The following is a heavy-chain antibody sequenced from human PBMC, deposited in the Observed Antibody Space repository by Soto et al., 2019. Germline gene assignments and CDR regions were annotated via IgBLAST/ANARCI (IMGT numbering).Heavy chain of an antibody. Sequence: GGSLRLTCVASGCTFSDFGMHWVRQGRGKGLEWLAVISEDAETDFHADSVKGRLTVSRDNFQGTLYLQMNSLTKDDSAVYFCAKAPFRRPYYFSGMDVWGQGTTVTFSS. CDR1: GCTFSDFG. CDR2: ISEDAETD. CDR3: AKAPFRRPYYFSGMDV. V-gene: IGHV3-30*18. J-gene: IGHJ6*02. D-gene: IGHD3-10*01.